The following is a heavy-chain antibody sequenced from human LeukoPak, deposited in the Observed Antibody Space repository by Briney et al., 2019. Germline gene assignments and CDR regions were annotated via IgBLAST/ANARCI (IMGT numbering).Heavy chain of an antibody. D-gene: IGHD1-26*01. Sequence: GSLRLSCAASGFTFSSYAMSWVRQPPGKGLEWIGYIYYSGSTNYNPSLKSRVTISVDKSKNQFSLKLSSVTAADTAVYYCASHSGSYYFDYWGQGTLVTVSS. CDR1: GFTFSSYA. CDR2: IYYSGST. V-gene: IGHV4-59*12. CDR3: ASHSGSYYFDY. J-gene: IGHJ4*02.